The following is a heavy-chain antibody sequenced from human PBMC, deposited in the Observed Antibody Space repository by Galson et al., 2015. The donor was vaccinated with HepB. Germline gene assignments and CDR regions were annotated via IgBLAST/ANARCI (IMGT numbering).Heavy chain of an antibody. V-gene: IGHV3-23*01. CDR2: ISSTAENT. D-gene: IGHD2-15*01. J-gene: IGHJ4*02. Sequence: SLRLSCAASGFDFSSYAMGWVRQAPGKGLEWVSSISSTAENTYYADSVKGRFTISRDGSRNMLYLQLNGLRAEDTTVYYCAKVGRVEQILQLLDYWGQGTVVTVSS. CDR3: AKVGRVEQILQLLDY. CDR1: GFDFSSYA.